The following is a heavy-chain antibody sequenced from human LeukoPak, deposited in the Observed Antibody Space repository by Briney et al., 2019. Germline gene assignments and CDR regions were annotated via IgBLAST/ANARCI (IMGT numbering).Heavy chain of an antibody. CDR3: ARQRGGYYYDSSGYVDY. CDR2: IYYSGST. CDR1: GVSISSYY. Sequence: PSETLSLTCTVSGVSISSYYWSWIRQPPGKGLEWIGYIYYSGSTNYNPSLKSRVTISVDTSRNHFSLRLSSVTAADTAVYYCARQRGGYYYDSSGYVDYWGQGTLVTVSS. J-gene: IGHJ4*02. V-gene: IGHV4-59*01. D-gene: IGHD3-22*01.